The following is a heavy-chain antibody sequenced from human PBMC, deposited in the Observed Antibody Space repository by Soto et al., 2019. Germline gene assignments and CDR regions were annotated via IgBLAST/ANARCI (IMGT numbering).Heavy chain of an antibody. J-gene: IGHJ4*02. D-gene: IGHD3-22*01. CDR3: ASRYDSSDY. CDR2: IIPILGLA. Sequence: QVQLVQSGAEVKKPGSSVKVSCKASGGTFSIYTISWVRQAPGQGLEWMGSIIPILGLANYAQTFQCRVTITADKSVSTAYMELGRLRSEVTAVYYCASRYDSSDYWGQGTLVTVSS. V-gene: IGHV1-69*02. CDR1: GGTFSIYT.